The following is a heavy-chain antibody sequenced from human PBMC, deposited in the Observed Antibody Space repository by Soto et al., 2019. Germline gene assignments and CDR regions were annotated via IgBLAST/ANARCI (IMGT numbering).Heavy chain of an antibody. Sequence: QVQLVQSGAEVKKPGSSVKVSCKASGGTFSSYAISWVRQAPGQGLEWMGGIIPIFGTANYAQKFQGRVTITADESTSTAYMELSSLSSEDTAVYYCARGDVEMATIAINWYFDLWGRGTLVTVSS. CDR1: GGTFSSYA. V-gene: IGHV1-69*01. CDR2: IIPIFGTA. J-gene: IGHJ2*01. CDR3: ARGDVEMATIAINWYFDL. D-gene: IGHD5-12*01.